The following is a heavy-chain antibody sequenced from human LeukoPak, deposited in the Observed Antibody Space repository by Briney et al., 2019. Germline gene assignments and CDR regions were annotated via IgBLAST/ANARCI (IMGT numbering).Heavy chain of an antibody. CDR2: INHSGST. CDR3: AREGTYGWYNWFDP. Sequence: SETLSLTCAVYGGSFSGYHWSWIRQPPGKGLEWIGEINHSGSTNYNPSLKSRVTISVDTSKNQFSLRLTSVTAADTAVYYCAREGTYGWYNWFDPWGQGTLVTVSS. V-gene: IGHV4-34*01. D-gene: IGHD6-19*01. J-gene: IGHJ5*02. CDR1: GGSFSGYH.